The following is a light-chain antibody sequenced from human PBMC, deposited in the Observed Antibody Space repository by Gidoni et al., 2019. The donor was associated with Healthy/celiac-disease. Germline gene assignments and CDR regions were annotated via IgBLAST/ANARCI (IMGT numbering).Light chain of an antibody. CDR3: QQRSNWPPGT. Sequence: EIVLTQSTATLSLSPGERATLSCRASQSVSSYLAWYQQKPGQAPRLLIYDASNRATGIPARFSGSGSGTDFTLTIRSLEPEDFAVYYCQQRSNWPPGTFGGGTKVEIK. CDR2: DAS. CDR1: QSVSSY. J-gene: IGKJ4*01. V-gene: IGKV3-11*01.